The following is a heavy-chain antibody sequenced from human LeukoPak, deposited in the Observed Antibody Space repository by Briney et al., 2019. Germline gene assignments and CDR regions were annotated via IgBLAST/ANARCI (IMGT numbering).Heavy chain of an antibody. Sequence: GESLKISCKGSGYSFTSYWIGWVRQMPGKGLEWMGIIYPGDSDTRYSPSFQGQVTISADKTISTAYLQWSSLKASDAAMYYCARQHDSSGYYLIDYWGQGTLVTVSS. CDR3: ARQHDSSGYYLIDY. CDR2: IYPGDSDT. D-gene: IGHD3-22*01. V-gene: IGHV5-51*01. J-gene: IGHJ4*02. CDR1: GYSFTSYW.